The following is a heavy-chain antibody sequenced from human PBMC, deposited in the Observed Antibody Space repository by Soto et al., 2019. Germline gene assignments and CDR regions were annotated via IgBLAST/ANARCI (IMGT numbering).Heavy chain of an antibody. V-gene: IGHV1-18*01. D-gene: IGHD3-22*01. CDR2: ISAYNGNT. CDR3: ARDQYPYYYDSSGDHFDY. Sequence: QVQLVQSGAEVKKPGASVKVSCKASGYTFTSYGISWVRQAPGQGLEWMGWISAYNGNTNYAQKLQGRVTMTTDSSTSTAYMELRSLRSDDTAVYYCARDQYPYYYDSSGDHFDYWGQGTLVNVSS. J-gene: IGHJ4*02. CDR1: GYTFTSYG.